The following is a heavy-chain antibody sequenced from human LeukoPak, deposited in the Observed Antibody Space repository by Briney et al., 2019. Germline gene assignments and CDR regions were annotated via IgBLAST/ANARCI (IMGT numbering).Heavy chain of an antibody. J-gene: IGHJ4*02. CDR1: GFTFSSYA. Sequence: GGSLRLSCAASGFTFSSYAMSWVRQAPGKGLEWVSAISGSGGSTYYADSVKGRFTISRDNSKNTLYLQMNSLRAEDTAVYYCANAFPGDIVVVPAAINDYWGQGTLVTVSS. V-gene: IGHV3-23*01. CDR3: ANAFPGDIVVVPAAINDY. D-gene: IGHD2-2*01. CDR2: ISGSGGST.